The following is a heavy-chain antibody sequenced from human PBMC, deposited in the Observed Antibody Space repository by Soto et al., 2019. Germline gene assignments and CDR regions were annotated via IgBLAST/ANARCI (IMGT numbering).Heavy chain of an antibody. CDR3: ARGVSGAPGYY. CDR1: GGSFSGYY. D-gene: IGHD3-16*01. CDR2: INHSGGT. J-gene: IGHJ4*02. Sequence: SETLSLTCAVYGGSFSGYYWSWIRQPPGKGLEWIGEINHSGGTNYNPSLKSRVTISVDTSKNQFSLKLSSVTAADTAVYYCARGVSGAPGYYWGQGTLVTLSS. V-gene: IGHV4-34*01.